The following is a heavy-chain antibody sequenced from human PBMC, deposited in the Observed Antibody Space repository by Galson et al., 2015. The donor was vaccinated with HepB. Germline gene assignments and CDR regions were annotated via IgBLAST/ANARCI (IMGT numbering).Heavy chain of an antibody. CDR3: ARGDPSSSWYPRPHY. CDR2: ISSSSSYI. J-gene: IGHJ4*02. CDR1: GFTFSSYS. Sequence: SLRLSCAASGFTFSSYSMNWVRQAPGKGLEWVSSISSSSSYIYYADSVKGRFTISRDNAKNSLYLQMNSLRAEDTAVYYCARGDPSSSWYPRPHYWGQGTLVTVSS. V-gene: IGHV3-21*01. D-gene: IGHD6-13*01.